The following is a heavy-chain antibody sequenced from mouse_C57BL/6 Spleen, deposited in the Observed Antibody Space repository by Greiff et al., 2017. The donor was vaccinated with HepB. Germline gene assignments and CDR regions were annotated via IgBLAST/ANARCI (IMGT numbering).Heavy chain of an antibody. V-gene: IGHV1-26*01. J-gene: IGHJ3*01. Sequence: EVQLQQSGPELVKPGASVKISCKASGYTFTDYYMNWVKQSHGKSLEWIGDINPNNGGTSYNQKFKGKATLTVDKSSSTAYMELRSLTSEDSAVYYCARQGLRAWFAYWGQGTLVTVFA. CDR1: GYTFTDYY. D-gene: IGHD2-4*01. CDR3: ARQGLRAWFAY. CDR2: INPNNGGT.